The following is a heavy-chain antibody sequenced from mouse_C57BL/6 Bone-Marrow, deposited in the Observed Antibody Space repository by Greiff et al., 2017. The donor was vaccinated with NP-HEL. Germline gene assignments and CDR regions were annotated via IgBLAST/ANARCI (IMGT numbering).Heavy chain of an antibody. CDR1: GYTFTDYY. V-gene: IGHV1-26*01. J-gene: IGHJ1*03. CDR3: ASRYYDYGGAHWYFDV. D-gene: IGHD2-4*01. CDR2: INPNNGGT. Sequence: EVQLQQSGPELVKPGASVKISCKASGYTFTDYYMNWVKQSHGKSLEWIGDINPNNGGTSYNQKFKGKATLTVDKSSSTAYMELRSLTSEDSAVYYCASRYYDYGGAHWYFDVWGTGTTVTVSS.